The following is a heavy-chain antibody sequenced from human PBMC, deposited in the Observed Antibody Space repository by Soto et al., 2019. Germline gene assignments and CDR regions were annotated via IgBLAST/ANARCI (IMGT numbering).Heavy chain of an antibody. V-gene: IGHV3-23*01. CDR3: AKGPLGAVAGTERYSDN. Sequence: EVQLLESEGGLVQPGGSLRLSCAPSGFTFSSYAMNWVRQAPGKGLEWVSAITGSGGTRYYADSVKGRFTISRDNSKNTLYLQMNGLRAEDTATYYCAKGPLGAVAGTERYSDNWGQGTLVIVSS. CDR1: GFTFSSYA. D-gene: IGHD6-19*01. J-gene: IGHJ4*02. CDR2: ITGSGGTR.